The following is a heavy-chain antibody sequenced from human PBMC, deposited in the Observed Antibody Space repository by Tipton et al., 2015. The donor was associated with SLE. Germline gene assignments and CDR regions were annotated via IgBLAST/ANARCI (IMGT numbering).Heavy chain of an antibody. V-gene: IGHV4-34*01. Sequence: AGLVKPSETLSLTCAVYGGSFSGYYWSWIRQPPGKGLEWIGEINHSGSTNYNPSLKSRVTISVDTSKNQFSLKLSSVTAADTAVYYCARRGRYSSSWDFDYWGRGTLVTVSS. CDR2: INHSGST. J-gene: IGHJ4*02. CDR3: ARRGRYSSSWDFDY. D-gene: IGHD6-13*01. CDR1: GGSFSGYY.